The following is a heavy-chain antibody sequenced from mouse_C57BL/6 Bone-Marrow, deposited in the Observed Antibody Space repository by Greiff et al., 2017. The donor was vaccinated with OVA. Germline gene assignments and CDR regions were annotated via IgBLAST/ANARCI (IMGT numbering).Heavy chain of an antibody. CDR1: GFTFSDYY. CDR2: ISNGGGST. V-gene: IGHV5-12*01. Sequence: EVQLVESGGGLVQPGGSLKLSCAASGFTFSDYYMYWVRQTPEKRLEWVAYISNGGGSTYYPDTVKGRFTISRDNAKNTLYLQMSRLKSEDTAMYYCARPNSFAYWGQGTLVTVSA. J-gene: IGHJ3*01. CDR3: ARPNSFAY. D-gene: IGHD4-1*02.